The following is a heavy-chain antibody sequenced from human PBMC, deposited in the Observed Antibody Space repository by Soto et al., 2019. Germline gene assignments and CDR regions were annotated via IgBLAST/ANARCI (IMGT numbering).Heavy chain of an antibody. J-gene: IGHJ4*02. Sequence: QVQLQESGPGLVKPSQTLSLTCTVSGGSVSTVDYWWSWIRQSPDMGLEWIGQIYDGGRTYNNPSLESRVTLSVDTSNGQLSLTLSSVSAADTAVYYCARGPSGDKVDSWGQGTLVTVSS. V-gene: IGHV4-30-4*01. CDR2: IYDGGRT. CDR3: ARGPSGDKVDS. CDR1: GGSVSTVDYW. D-gene: IGHD7-27*01.